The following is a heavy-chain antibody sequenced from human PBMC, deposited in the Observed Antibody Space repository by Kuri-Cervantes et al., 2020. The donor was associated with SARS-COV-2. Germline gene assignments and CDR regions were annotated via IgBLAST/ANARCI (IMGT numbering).Heavy chain of an antibody. CDR1: GYSISSGYY. D-gene: IGHD5-12*01. Sequence: ESLKISCAVSGYSISSGYYWGWIRQPPGKGLEWIGSIYHSGSTYYNPSPKSRVTISVDTSKNQFSLKLSSVTAADTAVYYCARGVVATIKDYYYGMDVWGQGTTVTVSS. CDR3: ARGVVATIKDYYYGMDV. V-gene: IGHV4-38-2*01. J-gene: IGHJ6*02. CDR2: IYHSGST.